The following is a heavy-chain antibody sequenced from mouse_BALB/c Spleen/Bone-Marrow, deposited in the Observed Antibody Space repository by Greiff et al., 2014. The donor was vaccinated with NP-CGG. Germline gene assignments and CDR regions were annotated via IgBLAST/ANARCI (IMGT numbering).Heavy chain of an antibody. D-gene: IGHD1-1*02. Sequence: QVQLKESGAELARPGASVKLSCKASGYTFTSYWMQWVKQRPGQGLEWIGAIYPGDGDTRYTQKFKGKATLTADKSSSTAYMQLSSLASKCSAVYYCASQGDYGSFDYWGQGTTLTVSS. CDR1: GYTFTSYW. CDR2: IYPGDGDT. CDR3: ASQGDYGSFDY. V-gene: IGHV1-87*01. J-gene: IGHJ2*01.